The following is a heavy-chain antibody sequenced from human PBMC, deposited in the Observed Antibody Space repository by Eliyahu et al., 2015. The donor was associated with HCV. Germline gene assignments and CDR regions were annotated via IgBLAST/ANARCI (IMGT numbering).Heavy chain of an antibody. V-gene: IGHV3-11*05. Sequence: QVQLVESGGGLVKPGGSLRLSCAASGFPFSDYYMSWIRQAPGKGLEWISYISDSGTYTTYADSVKGRFTISRDNAKKSLYLQMNSLRAEDTAVYYCAKVWGYGMLAATPYFDSWGQGTLVTVSS. CDR2: ISDSGTYT. CDR3: AKVWGYGMLAATPYFDS. CDR1: GFPFSDYY. D-gene: IGHD2-15*01. J-gene: IGHJ4*02.